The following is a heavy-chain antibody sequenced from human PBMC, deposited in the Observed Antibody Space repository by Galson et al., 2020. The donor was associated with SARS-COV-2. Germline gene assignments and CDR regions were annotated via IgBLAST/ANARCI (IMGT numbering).Heavy chain of an antibody. CDR2: FDPEDGET. Sequence: ASVKVPCQVSGYTLTELSMHWVRQAPGKGLEWMGGFDPEDGETIYAQKFQGRVTMTEDTSTDTAYMELSSLRSEDTAVYYCATKFAIFGVVIPLDCWGQGTLVTVSS. CDR3: ATKFAIFGVVIPLDC. D-gene: IGHD3-3*01. V-gene: IGHV1-24*01. CDR1: GYTLTELS. J-gene: IGHJ4*02.